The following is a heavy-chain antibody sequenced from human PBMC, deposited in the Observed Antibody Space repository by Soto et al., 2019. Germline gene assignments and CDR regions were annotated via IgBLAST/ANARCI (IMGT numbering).Heavy chain of an antibody. CDR2: INPNSGGT. V-gene: IGHV1-2*04. D-gene: IGHD6-13*01. CDR1: GYTLTGYY. Sequence: GASVNPSSKAPGYTLTGYYMHWVRQAPGQGLEWMGWINPNSGGTNYAQKFQGWVTMTRDTSISTAYMELSRLRSDDTAVYYCAREVAAAGRGDYGMDVWGQGTTVTVSS. J-gene: IGHJ6*02. CDR3: AREVAAAGRGDYGMDV.